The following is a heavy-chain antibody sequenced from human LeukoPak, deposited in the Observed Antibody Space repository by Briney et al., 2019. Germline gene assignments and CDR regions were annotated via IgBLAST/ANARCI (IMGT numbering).Heavy chain of an antibody. CDR3: ARGNYYDSSGLDY. D-gene: IGHD3-22*01. Sequence: PGGSLRLSCAASGFTFSSYDMPSVRQATGKGLEWVSAIGTAGDTYYPGSVKGRFTISRENAKNSLYLQVNSLRAGDTAVYYCARGNYYDSSGLDYWGQGTLVTVSS. V-gene: IGHV3-13*01. CDR1: GFTFSSYD. J-gene: IGHJ4*02. CDR2: IGTAGDT.